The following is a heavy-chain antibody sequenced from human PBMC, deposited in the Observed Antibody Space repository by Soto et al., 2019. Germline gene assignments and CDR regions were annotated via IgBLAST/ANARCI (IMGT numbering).Heavy chain of an antibody. CDR2: INHSGST. J-gene: IGHJ4*02. CDR3: ARVARCSTRCYRYYFDY. V-gene: IGHV4-34*01. D-gene: IGHD2-2*02. CDR1: GGSFSGYY. Sequence: QVQLQQWGAGLLKPSETLSLTCAVYGGSFSGYYWSWIRQPPGKGLEWIGEINHSGSTNYNPSLKSRVTISVDTSKNQFSLKLSSVTAADTAVYYCARVARCSTRCYRYYFDYWGQGTLVTVSS.